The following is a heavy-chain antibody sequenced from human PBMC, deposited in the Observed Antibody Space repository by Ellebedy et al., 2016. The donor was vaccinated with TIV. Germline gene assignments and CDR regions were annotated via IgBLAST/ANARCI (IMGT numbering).Heavy chain of an antibody. Sequence: GESLKISCVASGFTFSTHSVAWVRQPPGGGLEWVSSISSSGTRMSYADSVKGRFTTSRDNTKNSLYLQMNGLRADDTAVYYCAIGLFSSGRYSCDYWGQGTLVIVSS. CDR3: AIGLFSSGRYSCDY. D-gene: IGHD3-10*01. J-gene: IGHJ4*02. CDR1: GFTFSTHS. V-gene: IGHV3-21*03. CDR2: ISSSGTRM.